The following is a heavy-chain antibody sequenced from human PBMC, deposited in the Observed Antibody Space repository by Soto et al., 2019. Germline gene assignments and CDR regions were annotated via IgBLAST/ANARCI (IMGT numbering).Heavy chain of an antibody. V-gene: IGHV1-18*04. J-gene: IGHJ4*02. CDR3: ARDGLPITIFGVVIIRFDY. CDR1: GYTFTSYG. Sequence: ASVKVSCKASGYTFTSYGISWVRQAPGQGLEWMGWISAYNGNTNYAQKLQGRVTMTTDTSTSTAYMELRSLRSDDTAVYYCARDGLPITIFGVVIIRFDYWGQGTLVTVSA. CDR2: ISAYNGNT. D-gene: IGHD3-3*01.